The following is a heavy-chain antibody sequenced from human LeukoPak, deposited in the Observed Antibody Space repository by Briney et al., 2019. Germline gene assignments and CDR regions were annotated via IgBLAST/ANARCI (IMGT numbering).Heavy chain of an antibody. CDR2: IKQDGSEK. D-gene: IGHD1-1*01. V-gene: IGHV3-7*01. Sequence: PGGSLRLSCAASGFTFSSHWMSWVRQAPGKGLEWVANIKQDGSEKNYVDSVKGRFTISRDNAKNSLSLQMNSLRAEDTAVYYCAREQLPERYFDLWGRGTLVTVSS. CDR1: GFTFSSHW. J-gene: IGHJ2*01. CDR3: AREQLPERYFDL.